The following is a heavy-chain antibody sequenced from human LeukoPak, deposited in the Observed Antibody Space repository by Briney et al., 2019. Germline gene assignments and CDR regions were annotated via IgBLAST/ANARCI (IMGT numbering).Heavy chain of an antibody. V-gene: IGHV1-69*13. Sequence: ASVNVSCKASGGTFSSYAISWVRQAPGQGLEWMGGIIPIFGTANYAQKFQGRVTITADESTSTAYMELSSLRSEDTAVYYCAREATSTEMVRGVIALDYYYGMDVWGQGTTVTVSS. CDR2: IIPIFGTA. CDR1: GGTFSSYA. CDR3: AREATSTEMVRGVIALDYYYGMDV. D-gene: IGHD3-10*01. J-gene: IGHJ6*02.